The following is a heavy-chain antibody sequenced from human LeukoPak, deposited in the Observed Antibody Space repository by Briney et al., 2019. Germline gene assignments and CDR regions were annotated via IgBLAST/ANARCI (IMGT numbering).Heavy chain of an antibody. CDR2: IYHSGST. CDR1: GYSISSGYY. V-gene: IGHV4-38-2*01. D-gene: IGHD5-12*01. Sequence: PSETLSLTCAVSGYSISSGYYWGWIRQPPGKGLEWIGSIYHSGSTYYNPSLKSRVTISVDTSKNQFSLKLSYVTAADTAVYYCARTVDTVATADAFDIWGQGTMVTVSS. J-gene: IGHJ3*02. CDR3: ARTVDTVATADAFDI.